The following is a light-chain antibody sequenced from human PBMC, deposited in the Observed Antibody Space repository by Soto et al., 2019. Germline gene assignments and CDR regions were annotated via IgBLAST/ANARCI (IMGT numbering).Light chain of an antibody. CDR2: DAS. CDR3: QQRSNWPSII. Sequence: EIVLTQSPATLSLSPGERATLSCMASQSVRSYLAWYQQKPGQAPRLLIYDASNRATGIPARFSGSGSGTDFTLTISSLEPEDFAVYYCQQRSNWPSIIFGQGTRLEIK. CDR1: QSVRSY. J-gene: IGKJ5*01. V-gene: IGKV3-11*01.